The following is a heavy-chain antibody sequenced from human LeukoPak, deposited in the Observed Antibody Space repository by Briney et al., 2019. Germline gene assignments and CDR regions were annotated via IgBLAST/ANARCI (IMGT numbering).Heavy chain of an antibody. CDR1: GGSISSSNW. CDR3: ASVYDSSLFDY. Sequence: PSETLSLTCAVSGGSISSSNWWSWVRQPPGKGLEWIGEIYHSGSTNYNPSLKSRVTISVDTSKNQFSLKLSSVTAADTAVYYCASVYDSSLFDYWGQGTLVTVSS. J-gene: IGHJ4*02. V-gene: IGHV4-4*02. D-gene: IGHD3-22*01. CDR2: IYHSGST.